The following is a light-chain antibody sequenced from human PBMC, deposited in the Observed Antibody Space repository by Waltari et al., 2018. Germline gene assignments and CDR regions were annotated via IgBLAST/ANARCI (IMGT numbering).Light chain of an antibody. CDR2: DKN. V-gene: IGLV3-19*01. J-gene: IGLJ3*02. CDR3: NSRDSSGNLVV. CDR1: SLRNYY. Sequence: SSELTQDPAVSVALGQTVRITCQGDSLRNYYATWYQQKPGQAPILVIYDKNNRPSWIPNRFAGSTSRNTASLTITGAQAEDEADYYCNSRDSSGNLVVFGGGTKLTVL.